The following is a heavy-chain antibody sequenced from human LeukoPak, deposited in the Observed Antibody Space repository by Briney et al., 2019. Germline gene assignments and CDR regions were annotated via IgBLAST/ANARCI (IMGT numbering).Heavy chain of an antibody. CDR1: GYTFTSYD. Sequence: ASVKVSCKASGYTFTSYDINWVRQAPGQGLEWMGWINPNSGGTNYAQKFQGRVTMTRDTSISTAYMELSRLRSDDTAVYYCARVARYSGSYYPFDYWGQGTLVTVSS. V-gene: IGHV1-2*02. CDR2: INPNSGGT. D-gene: IGHD1-26*01. J-gene: IGHJ4*02. CDR3: ARVARYSGSYYPFDY.